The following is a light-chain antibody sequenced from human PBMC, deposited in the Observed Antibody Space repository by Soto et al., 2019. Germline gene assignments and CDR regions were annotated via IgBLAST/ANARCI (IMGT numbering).Light chain of an antibody. Sequence: EVMLKQSPGTLSLYTGERATLSCRASQSISSSYLAWYQQKPGQAPRLLIYGASSRATGIPDRFSGSGSGTDFTLTISRLEPEDFAVYYCQQYGSSPWTFGQGTKVDIK. CDR2: GAS. CDR3: QQYGSSPWT. V-gene: IGKV3-20*01. CDR1: QSISSSY. J-gene: IGKJ1*01.